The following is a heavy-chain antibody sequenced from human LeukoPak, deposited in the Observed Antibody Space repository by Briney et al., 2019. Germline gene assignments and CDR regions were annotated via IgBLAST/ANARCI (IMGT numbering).Heavy chain of an antibody. CDR3: ARVYDTAMVTKCDY. D-gene: IGHD5-18*01. V-gene: IGHV1-18*01. CDR2: ISAYNGNT. CDR1: GYTFTSYG. Sequence: ASVKVSCKASGYTFTSYGISWVRQAPGPGLEWMGWISAYNGNTNYAQKLQGRVTMTTDTSTSTAYMELRSLRSDDTAVYYCARVYDTAMVTKCDYWGQGTLVTVSS. J-gene: IGHJ4*02.